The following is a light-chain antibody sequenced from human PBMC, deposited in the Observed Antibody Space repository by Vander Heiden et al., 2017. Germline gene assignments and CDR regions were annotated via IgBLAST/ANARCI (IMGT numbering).Light chain of an antibody. CDR1: SSDVGSYNL. CDR2: EVS. J-gene: IGLJ3*02. CDR3: CSYAGSSTYLWV. Sequence: QSALTQPASVSGSPGRSITISCTGTSSDVGSYNLVSWYQQHPGKAPKLMIYEVSKRPSGVSNRFSGSKSGNTASLTISGLQAEDEADYCCCSYAGSSTYLWVFGGGTKLTVL. V-gene: IGLV2-23*02.